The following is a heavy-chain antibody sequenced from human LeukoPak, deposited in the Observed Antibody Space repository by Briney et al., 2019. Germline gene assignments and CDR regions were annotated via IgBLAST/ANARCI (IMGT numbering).Heavy chain of an antibody. Sequence: PGGSLRLSCAASGFTFSSYGMHWVRQAPGKGLEWVSTSGGGTYYSDSVKGRFTISRDNSRNTLYLQMNSLRDEDTAVYYCASRGTTGSWGQGTLVTVSS. CDR1: GFTFSSYG. CDR2: SGGGT. J-gene: IGHJ5*02. CDR3: ASRGTTGS. D-gene: IGHD1-1*01. V-gene: IGHV3-23*01.